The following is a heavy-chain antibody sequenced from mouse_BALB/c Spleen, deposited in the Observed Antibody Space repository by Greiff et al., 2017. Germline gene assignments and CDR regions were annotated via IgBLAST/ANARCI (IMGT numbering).Heavy chain of an antibody. J-gene: IGHJ3*01. Sequence: QVQLQQSGAELVRPGTSVKVSCKASGYAFTNYLIEWVKQRPGQGLEWIGVINTGSGGTNYNEKFKGKATLTADKSSSTAYMQFSSLTSDDSAVYFCAITTATWFAYWGQGTLVTVSA. CDR1: GYAFTNYL. D-gene: IGHD1-2*01. V-gene: IGHV1-54*01. CDR2: INTGSGGT. CDR3: AITTATWFAY.